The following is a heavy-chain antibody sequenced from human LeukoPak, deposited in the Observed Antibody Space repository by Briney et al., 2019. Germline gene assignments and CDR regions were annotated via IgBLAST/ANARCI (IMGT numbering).Heavy chain of an antibody. D-gene: IGHD6-19*01. CDR1: GGSISSSY. V-gene: IGHV4-59*01. J-gene: IGHJ4*02. Sequence: SASLSLAWSVSGGSISSSYGSWIRQPPGRGLEWIGYVYYSGSTNYNPSLKSRVTISVDTSKNQFSLKLSSVTAADTAVYYCARGTGTAVYWGQGTLVTVSS. CDR3: ARGTGTAVY. CDR2: VYYSGST.